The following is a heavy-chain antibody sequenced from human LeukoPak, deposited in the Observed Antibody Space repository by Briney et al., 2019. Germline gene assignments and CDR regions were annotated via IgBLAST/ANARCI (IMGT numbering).Heavy chain of an antibody. Sequence: SETLSLTCTVSGGSISSYYWSWIRQPPGKGLEWIGYIYYSGSTNYNPSLKSRVTISVDTSKNQFSLKLSSVTAADTAVYYCARQLVEYYDFWSGQENAFDIWGQGTMVTVSS. CDR1: GGSISSYY. CDR2: IYYSGST. CDR3: ARQLVEYYDFWSGQENAFDI. D-gene: IGHD3-3*01. V-gene: IGHV4-59*08. J-gene: IGHJ3*02.